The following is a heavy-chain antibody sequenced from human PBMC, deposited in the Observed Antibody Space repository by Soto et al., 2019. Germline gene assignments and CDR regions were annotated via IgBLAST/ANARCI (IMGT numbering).Heavy chain of an antibody. CDR3: ARDYYGMDV. Sequence: PSETLSLTCTVSGGSISSGGYSWTWLRQSPGKGLKWIGYTYQSGSAFYNPSLKSRVTISVDRSKNQFSLNLTSVTAADTAVYYCARDYYGMDVWGQGTTVTVSS. CDR2: TYQSGSA. J-gene: IGHJ6*02. CDR1: GGSISSGGYS. V-gene: IGHV4-30-2*06.